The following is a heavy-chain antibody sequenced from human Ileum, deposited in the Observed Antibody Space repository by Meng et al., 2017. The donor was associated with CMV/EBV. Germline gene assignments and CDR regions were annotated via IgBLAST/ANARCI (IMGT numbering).Heavy chain of an antibody. CDR3: ARIRTRLGELSLHSYFDY. CDR2: ISSYNGNT. D-gene: IGHD3-16*02. J-gene: IGHJ4*02. V-gene: IGHV1-18*01. CDR1: GYTFISCG. Sequence: AAVKVSCKASGYTFISCGISWVRQAPGQGLEWRGWISSYNGNTNYAQKLQGRFTMTTDTSTSTAYMELRSLRSDDTAVYYCARIRTRLGELSLHSYFDYWGQGTLVTVSS.